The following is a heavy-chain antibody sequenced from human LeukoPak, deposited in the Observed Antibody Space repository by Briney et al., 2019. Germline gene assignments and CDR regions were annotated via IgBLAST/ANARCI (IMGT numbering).Heavy chain of an antibody. CDR2: IYYSGNT. CDR1: GGSISSSSYY. J-gene: IGHJ6*03. CDR3: ARGVVVPAAKRNYDYYSYMDV. D-gene: IGHD2-2*01. Sequence: SETLSLTCTVCGGSISSSSYYWGWIRQPPGKGLEWIGSIYYSGNTYYNPSLKSRVTISVDTSKIQFALKLSSVTAADTAVYYCARGVVVPAAKRNYDYYSYMDVWGSGTTVTISS. V-gene: IGHV4-39*06.